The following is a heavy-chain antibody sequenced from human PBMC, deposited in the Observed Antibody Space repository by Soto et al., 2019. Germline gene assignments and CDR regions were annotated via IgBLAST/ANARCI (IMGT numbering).Heavy chain of an antibody. CDR3: AREGEIAAAILSSHNWFDP. Sequence: ASLKVSCKASGYTFTSYYMHWVRQAPGQGLEWMGIINPSGGSTSYAQKFQGRVTMTRDTSTSTVYMELRSLRSDDTAVYYCAREGEIAAAILSSHNWFDPWGQGTLVTVSS. CDR1: GYTFTSYY. J-gene: IGHJ5*02. CDR2: INPSGGST. D-gene: IGHD2-2*02. V-gene: IGHV1-46*01.